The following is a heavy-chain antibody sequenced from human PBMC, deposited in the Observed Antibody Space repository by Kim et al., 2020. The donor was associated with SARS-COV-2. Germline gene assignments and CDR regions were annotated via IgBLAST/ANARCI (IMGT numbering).Heavy chain of an antibody. J-gene: IGHJ4*02. V-gene: IGHV3-48*04. Sequence: GGSLRLFCSASGFTFSDYSMNWVRQAPGKGLEWVSYILSSSKTIYYADSVKGRFTISRDNAKNSVFLQMNSLRAEDTGVYYCARNRGDGSIDYWGQGTLV. CDR1: GFTFSDYS. CDR2: ILSSSKTI. CDR3: ARNRGDGSIDY. D-gene: IGHD3-10*01.